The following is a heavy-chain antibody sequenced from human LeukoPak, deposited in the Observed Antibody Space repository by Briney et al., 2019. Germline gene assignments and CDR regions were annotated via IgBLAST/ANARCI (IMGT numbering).Heavy chain of an antibody. J-gene: IGHJ4*02. Sequence: ASAKVSCKASGYTFTSYYMHWVRQAPGQGLEWMGIINPSGGSTSYAQKFQGRVTMTRDTSTSTVYMELSSLRSEDTAVYYCARDLAGHCSSTSCYPGPFDYWGQGTLVTVSS. D-gene: IGHD2-2*01. V-gene: IGHV1-46*01. CDR2: INPSGGST. CDR1: GYTFTSYY. CDR3: ARDLAGHCSSTSCYPGPFDY.